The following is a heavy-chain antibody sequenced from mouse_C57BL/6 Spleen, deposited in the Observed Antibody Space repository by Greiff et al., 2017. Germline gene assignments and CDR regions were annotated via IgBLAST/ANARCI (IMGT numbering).Heavy chain of an antibody. CDR2: IRNKANNHAT. CDR3: TRQITTVVALDFDV. J-gene: IGHJ1*03. CDR1: GFTFSDAW. V-gene: IGHV6-6*01. D-gene: IGHD1-1*01. Sequence: EVKLVESGGGLVQPGGSMKLSCAASGFTFSDAWMDWVRQSPEKGLEWVAEIRNKANNHATYYAESVKGRFTISRDDSKSSVYLQMNSLRAEDTGIYYCTRQITTVVALDFDVWGTGTTVTVSS.